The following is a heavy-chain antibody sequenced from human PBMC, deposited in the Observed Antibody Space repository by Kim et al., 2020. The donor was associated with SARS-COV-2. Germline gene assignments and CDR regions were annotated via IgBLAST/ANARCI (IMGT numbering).Heavy chain of an antibody. D-gene: IGHD2-15*01. Sequence: SETLSLTCTVSGGSISSGGYYWSWIRQHPGKGLEWIGYIYYSGSTYYNPSLKSRVTISVDTSKNQFSLKLSSVTAADTAVYYCARDRCSGGSCYSERYYYGMDVWGQGTTVTVSS. CDR1: GGSISSGGYY. J-gene: IGHJ6*02. V-gene: IGHV4-31*03. CDR3: ARDRCSGGSCYSERYYYGMDV. CDR2: IYYSGST.